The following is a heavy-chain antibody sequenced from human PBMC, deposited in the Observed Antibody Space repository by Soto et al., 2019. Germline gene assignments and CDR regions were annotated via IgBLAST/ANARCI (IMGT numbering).Heavy chain of an antibody. CDR3: ARDLYQMPFDY. J-gene: IGHJ4*02. V-gene: IGHV3-7*05. D-gene: IGHD2-2*01. CDR1: GFTFSNYW. CDR2: IKEDGSEK. Sequence: GGSLRLSCAPSGFTFSNYWMSWVRQAPGKGLEWVANIKEDGSEKFYVDSVKGRFTISRDNAKNSLYLQMNSLRAEDTVVYFCARDLYQMPFDYWGQGTLVTVSS.